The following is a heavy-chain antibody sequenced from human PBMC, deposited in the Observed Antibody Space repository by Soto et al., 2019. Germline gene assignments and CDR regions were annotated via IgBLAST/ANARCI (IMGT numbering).Heavy chain of an antibody. J-gene: IGHJ6*02. D-gene: IGHD6-13*01. CDR2: IYPGDSDT. CDR3: ARHDGDSSSWYQPRYYYYGMDV. CDR1: GYSFTSYW. Sequence: PGESLKISCKGSGYSFTSYWIGWVRQMPGKGLEWMGIIYPGDSDTRYSPSFQGQVTISADKSTSTAYLQWSSLKASDTAMYYCARHDGDSSSWYQPRYYYYGMDVWGQGTTVTVSS. V-gene: IGHV5-51*01.